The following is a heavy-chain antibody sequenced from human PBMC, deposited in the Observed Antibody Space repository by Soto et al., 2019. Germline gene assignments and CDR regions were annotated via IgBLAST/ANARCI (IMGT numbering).Heavy chain of an antibody. Sequence: SETLSLTCTVSGGSISSGGYYWSWIRQHPGKGLEWIGYIYYSGSTYYNASLESRVTISVDTSKNQFSLKLSSVTAADTAVYYVARAPDPWGEAFDIRGQGTMVTVSS. CDR1: GGSISSGGYY. J-gene: IGHJ3*02. CDR3: ARAPDPWGEAFDI. V-gene: IGHV4-31*03. D-gene: IGHD7-27*01. CDR2: IYYSGST.